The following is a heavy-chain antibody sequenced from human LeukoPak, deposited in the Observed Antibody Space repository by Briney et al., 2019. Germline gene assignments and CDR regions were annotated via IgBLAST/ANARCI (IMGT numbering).Heavy chain of an antibody. CDR1: GFTFSSYG. CDR2: IRYDGSNK. J-gene: IGHJ4*02. Sequence: PGGSLRLSCAASGFTFSSYGMHWVRQAPGKGLEWVAFIRYDGSNKYYADSVKGRFTISRDNAKKMLYLQMNSLRAEDTAVYYCTTGYGDYVTPFHYWGQGTLVTVT. D-gene: IGHD4-17*01. CDR3: TTGYGDYVTPFHY. V-gene: IGHV3-30*02.